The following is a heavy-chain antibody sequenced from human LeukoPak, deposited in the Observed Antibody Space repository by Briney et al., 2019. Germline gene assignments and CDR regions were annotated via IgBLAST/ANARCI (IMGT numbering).Heavy chain of an antibody. CDR1: GYTFTGYY. CDR2: INPSGGST. V-gene: IGHV1-46*01. CDR3: ARTDYYGSGSYYNRNPAY. J-gene: IGHJ4*02. Sequence: ASVKVSCKASGYTFTGYYMHWVRQAPGQGLEWMGIINPSGGSTSYPQKFQGRVTMTRDTSTSTVFMELSSLRSDDTAVYCCARTDYYGSGSYYNRNPAYWGQGTLVTVSS. D-gene: IGHD3-10*01.